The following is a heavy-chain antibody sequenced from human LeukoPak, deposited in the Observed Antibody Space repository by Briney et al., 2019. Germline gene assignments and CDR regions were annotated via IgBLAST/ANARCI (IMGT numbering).Heavy chain of an antibody. V-gene: IGHV4-59*01. CDR1: VGSISSYY. D-gene: IGHD3-10*01. CDR2: IYYSGST. Sequence: SETLSLTCTVPVGSISSYYWSWIRQPPGRGLEWIGYIYYSGSTNYNPSLRSRVTISVDTSKNQFSLKLNSVTAADTAVYYCARGDGSGSYPFDYWGQGTLVTVSS. CDR3: ARGDGSGSYPFDY. J-gene: IGHJ4*02.